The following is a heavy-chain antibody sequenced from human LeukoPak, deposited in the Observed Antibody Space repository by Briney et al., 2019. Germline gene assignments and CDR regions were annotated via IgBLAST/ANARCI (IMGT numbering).Heavy chain of an antibody. CDR1: GFTFSSHG. J-gene: IGHJ4*02. Sequence: GRSLRLSCAASGFTFSSHGMHWVRQAPGKGLEWVAVISYDGSNKYYADSVKGRFTISRDNSKNTLYLQMNSLRAEDTAVYYCAKEGLYDILTGPPDYWGQGTLVTVSS. CDR3: AKEGLYDILTGPPDY. D-gene: IGHD3-9*01. CDR2: ISYDGSNK. V-gene: IGHV3-30*18.